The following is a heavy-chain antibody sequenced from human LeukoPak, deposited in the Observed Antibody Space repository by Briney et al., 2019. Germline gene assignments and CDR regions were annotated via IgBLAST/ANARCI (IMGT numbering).Heavy chain of an antibody. CDR1: GGTFSSYA. CDR2: VIPIFGTA. D-gene: IGHD2-15*01. Sequence: SVKVSCKASGGTFSSYAISWVRQAPGQGLEWMGGVIPIFGTANYAQKFQGRVTITADESTSTAYMELSSLRSEDTAVYYCARDDDCSGGSCSVYWGQGTLVTVSS. CDR3: ARDDDCSGGSCSVY. V-gene: IGHV1-69*13. J-gene: IGHJ4*02.